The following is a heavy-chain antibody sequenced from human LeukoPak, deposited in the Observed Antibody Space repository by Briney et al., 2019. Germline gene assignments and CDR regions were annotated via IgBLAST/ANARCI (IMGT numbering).Heavy chain of an antibody. CDR1: AGTFSSYA. J-gene: IGHJ4*02. D-gene: IGHD6-19*01. CDR3: AREAYSSGSDY. CDR2: IIPIFGTA. V-gene: IGHV1-69*06. Sequence: SVKVSCKASAGTFSSYAISWVRQAPGQGLEWMGWIIPIFGTANYAQKFQGRVTITADKSTSTAYMELSSLRSEDTAVYYCAREAYSSGSDYWGRGTLVTVSS.